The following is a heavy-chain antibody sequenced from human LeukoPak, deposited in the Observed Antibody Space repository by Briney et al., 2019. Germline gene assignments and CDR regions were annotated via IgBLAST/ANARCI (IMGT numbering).Heavy chain of an antibody. J-gene: IGHJ4*02. CDR3: ATGRGTPLCF. D-gene: IGHD1-26*01. CDR2: INTDGSST. V-gene: IGHV3-74*01. Sequence: GGSLRLSCAASGFTFSSYWMHWVRQAPGKGLVWVSRINTDGSSTNYADSVEGRFTVSRDNAKNTLYLQMNSLRAEDTAVYYCATGRGTPLCFWGQGALVTVSS. CDR1: GFTFSSYW.